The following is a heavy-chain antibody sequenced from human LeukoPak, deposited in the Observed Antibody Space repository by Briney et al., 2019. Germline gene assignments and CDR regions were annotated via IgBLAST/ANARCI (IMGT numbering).Heavy chain of an antibody. D-gene: IGHD6-13*01. V-gene: IGHV4-38-2*02. CDR3: ARVVYSSSWYYYFDY. CDR1: GYSISSDYY. CDR2: IYHSGST. J-gene: IGHJ4*02. Sequence: SETLSLTCTVSGYSISSDYYWAWIRQPPVKGLEWIGSIYHSGSTYYNPSLKSRVTLSVDTSKKQFSLKLSSVTAADTAVYYCARVVYSSSWYYYFDYWGQGTLVTVSS.